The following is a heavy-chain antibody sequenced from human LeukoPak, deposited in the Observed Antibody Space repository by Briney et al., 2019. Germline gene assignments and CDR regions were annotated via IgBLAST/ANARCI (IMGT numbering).Heavy chain of an antibody. D-gene: IGHD2-2*01. CDR1: GGSFSGYY. CDR3: AREADYCSSTSCYAGWFDP. CDR2: INHSGST. V-gene: IGHV4-34*01. J-gene: IGHJ5*02. Sequence: SETLSLTCAVYGGSFSGYYWSWIRQPPGKGLEWIGEINHSGSTNYNPSLKSRVTISVDTSKNQFSLKLSSVTAADTAVYYSAREADYCSSTSCYAGWFDPWGQGTLVTVSS.